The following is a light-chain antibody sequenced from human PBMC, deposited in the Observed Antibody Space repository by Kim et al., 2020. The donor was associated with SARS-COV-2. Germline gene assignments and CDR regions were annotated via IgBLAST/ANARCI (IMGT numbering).Light chain of an antibody. Sequence: LTCTLRSGIIVGTYSIYWYQQKPGSPPQYLLRYRSDSDKQQGSGVPSRFSGSKDASANAGILLISGLQSEDEADYYCMIWHSSAWVFGGGTQLTVL. CDR1: SGIIVGTYS. CDR2: YRSDSDK. CDR3: MIWHSSAWV. V-gene: IGLV5-45*02. J-gene: IGLJ3*02.